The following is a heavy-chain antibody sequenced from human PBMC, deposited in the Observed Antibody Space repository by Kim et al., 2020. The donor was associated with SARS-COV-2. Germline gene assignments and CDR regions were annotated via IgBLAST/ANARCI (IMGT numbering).Heavy chain of an antibody. CDR1: GGSFSGYY. V-gene: IGHV4-34*01. J-gene: IGHJ5*02. D-gene: IGHD2-2*01. Sequence: SETLSLTCAVYGGSFSGYYWSWIRQPPGKGLEWIGEINHSGSTNYNPSLKSRVTISVDTSKNQFSLKLSSVTAADTAVYYCARSGGGYCSSTSCTKLGNWFDPWGQGTLVTVSS. CDR2: INHSGST. CDR3: ARSGGGYCSSTSCTKLGNWFDP.